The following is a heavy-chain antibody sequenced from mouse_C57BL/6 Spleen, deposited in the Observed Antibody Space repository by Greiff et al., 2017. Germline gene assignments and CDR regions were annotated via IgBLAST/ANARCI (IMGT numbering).Heavy chain of an antibody. J-gene: IGHJ1*03. Sequence: VQLQQPGAELVRPGSSVKLSCKASGYTFTSYWMHWVKQRPIQGLEWIGNIDPSDSETHYNQKFKDKATLTVDKSSSTAYMQLSSLTSEDSAVYYGARPYGNSGYWYFDVWGTGTTVTVSS. CDR1: GYTFTSYW. V-gene: IGHV1-52*01. D-gene: IGHD2-10*02. CDR2: IDPSDSET. CDR3: ARPYGNSGYWYFDV.